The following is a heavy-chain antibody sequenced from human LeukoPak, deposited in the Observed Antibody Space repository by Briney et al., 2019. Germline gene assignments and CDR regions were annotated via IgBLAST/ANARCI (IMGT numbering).Heavy chain of an antibody. J-gene: IGHJ4*02. V-gene: IGHV3-21*01. D-gene: IGHD6-6*01. CDR1: GFTFSSYN. CDR3: ARDGQLIPFDY. CDR2: ISSSSSYI. Sequence: GGSLRLSCSASGFTFSSYNMHWVRQAPGKGLEWVSSISSSSSYIYYADSVKGRFTISRDNAKNSLYLQMNSLRAEDTAVYYCARDGQLIPFDYWGQGTLVTVSS.